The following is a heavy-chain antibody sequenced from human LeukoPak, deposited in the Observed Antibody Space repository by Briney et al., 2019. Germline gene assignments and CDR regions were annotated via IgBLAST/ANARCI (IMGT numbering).Heavy chain of an antibody. V-gene: IGHV3-53*01. J-gene: IGHJ5*02. CDR2: IYSGGST. CDR3: AREGFSCPNWFDP. Sequence: GGSLRLSCAASGFTVSSNYMSWVRQASGKGLEWVSVIYSGGSTYYADSVKGRFTISRDNSKNTLYLQMNSLRAEDTAVYYCAREGFSCPNWFDPWGQGTQVAVSS. CDR1: GFTVSSNY.